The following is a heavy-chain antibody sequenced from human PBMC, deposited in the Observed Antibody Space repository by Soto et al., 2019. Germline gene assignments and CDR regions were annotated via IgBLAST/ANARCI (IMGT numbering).Heavy chain of an antibody. J-gene: IGHJ4*02. Sequence: GGSLKLSCAASGFRLNMGWMNWVRQAPGKGLEWVGHIKPNTVGDYAAPVRGRFTFSKDDSKNTVYLQMNSLKSEDTAVYYCTTDLASQGRGEFDYWGQGTLVTVSS. CDR3: TTDLASQGRGEFDY. V-gene: IGHV3-15*07. CDR2: IKPNTVG. CDR1: GFRLNMGW.